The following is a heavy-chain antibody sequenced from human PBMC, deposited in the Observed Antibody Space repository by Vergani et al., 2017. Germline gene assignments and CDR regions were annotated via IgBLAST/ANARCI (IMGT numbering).Heavy chain of an antibody. V-gene: IGHV4-59*13. Sequence: QVQLEESGPGLVKPSETLSLTCTVSGGSFNTYYWSWIRQSPGKGLEWIGYIYSTGSTNYNPSLNSRFTMSVDTSKNQFSLKLRSVTAADTAVYFCASVRYRDAASTGYRLEGMDIWGQGTTVTISS. J-gene: IGHJ6*02. CDR3: ASVRYRDAASTGYRLEGMDI. CDR2: IYSTGST. CDR1: GGSFNTYY. D-gene: IGHD3-9*01.